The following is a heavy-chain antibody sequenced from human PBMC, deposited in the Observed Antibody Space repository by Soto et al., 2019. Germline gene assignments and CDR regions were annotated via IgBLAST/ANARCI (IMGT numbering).Heavy chain of an antibody. CDR1: GFTFSDYV. V-gene: IGHV3-30*14. J-gene: IGHJ3*01. CDR3: ARVRLSIAVNDALDV. Sequence: QVRLVESGGGVVQPGTSLRLSCAASGFTFSDYVIHWVRQAAGKGLEWVASMTYDGATEYYAVSVKGRFTMSRDNSKRALSLQMNSLRPDDTAAYDCARVRLSIAVNDALDVWGQGTTVTVSS. CDR2: MTYDGATE. D-gene: IGHD3-3*02.